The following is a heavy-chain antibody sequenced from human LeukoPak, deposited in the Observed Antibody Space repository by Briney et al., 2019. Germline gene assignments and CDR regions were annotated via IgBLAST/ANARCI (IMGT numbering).Heavy chain of an antibody. J-gene: IGHJ4*02. V-gene: IGHV3-74*01. CDR2: INEAGSAT. CDR1: GFAFSSYW. D-gene: IGHD3-10*02. CDR3: VRNMFGGRDY. Sequence: GGSLRLSCAASGFAFSSYWMHWVRQVPGEGLAWVSRINEAGSATSLADSVKGRFTISRDNAKNALYLQMNSLRAEDTAVYYCVRNMFGGRDYWGQGTLVTVSS.